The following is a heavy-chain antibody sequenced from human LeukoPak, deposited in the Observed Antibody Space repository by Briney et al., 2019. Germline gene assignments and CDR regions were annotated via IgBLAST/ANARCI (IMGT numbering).Heavy chain of an antibody. D-gene: IGHD6-6*01. V-gene: IGHV1-24*01. J-gene: IGHJ4*02. CDR2: FDPEDGET. CDR3: ARSEQLVGEVVFDY. CDR1: GYTLTELS. Sequence: ASVKVSCKVSGYTLTELSMHWVRQAPGKGLEWMGGFDPEDGETIYAQKFQGRVTMTEDTSTDTAYMELSSLRSEDTAVYYCARSEQLVGEVVFDYWGQGTLVTVSS.